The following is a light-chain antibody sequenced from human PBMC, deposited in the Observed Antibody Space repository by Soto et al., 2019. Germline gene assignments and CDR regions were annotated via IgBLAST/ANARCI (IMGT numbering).Light chain of an antibody. J-gene: IGKJ1*01. V-gene: IGKV1-39*01. CDR1: RSISNY. CDR3: QQSYSVPR. Sequence: DIQMTQSPSSLYASGGDRVTISYRASRSISNYLNWYQHKSGKAPRLLIYAASSLQTGVPSRFSGTGAGTAFTLTITNLQPEDSATYYCQQSYSVPRFGQGTRVDLK. CDR2: AAS.